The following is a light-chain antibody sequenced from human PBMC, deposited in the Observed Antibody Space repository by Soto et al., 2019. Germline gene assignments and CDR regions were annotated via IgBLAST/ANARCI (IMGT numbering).Light chain of an antibody. CDR3: MQSTQLPPT. CDR2: EVS. Sequence: DVVITQTPLSLSVAPGQPASISCKSSQSLLHITGETFLFWYLQKPGQSPQLLIYEVSTRVSGVPDRFSGSGSGTDFTLEISRVETDDVVIYYCMQSTQLPPTFGQGTRLGIE. CDR1: QSLLHITGETF. J-gene: IGKJ5*01. V-gene: IGKV2D-29*02.